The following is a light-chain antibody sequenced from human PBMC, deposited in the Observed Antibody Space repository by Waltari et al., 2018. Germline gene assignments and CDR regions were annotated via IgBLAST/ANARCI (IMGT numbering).Light chain of an antibody. J-gene: IGLJ2*01. CDR2: EVN. Sequence: QSALTQPASVSGSPGQSITISCTGTSSDVGRYVLVSWYQQHPGKAPKLMIYEVNKRPSGVSDRFSVSKSGSTAFLTISGLQAEDEAHYYCCSYAGSSVFKVLFGGGTKLTVL. CDR3: CSYAGSSVFKVL. CDR1: SSDVGRYVL. V-gene: IGLV2-23*02.